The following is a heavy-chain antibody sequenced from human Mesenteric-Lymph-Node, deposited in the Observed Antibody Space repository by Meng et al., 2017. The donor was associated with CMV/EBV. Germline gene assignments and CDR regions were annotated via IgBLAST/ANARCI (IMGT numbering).Heavy chain of an antibody. CDR1: GFTFSSYW. Sequence: GESLKISCAASGFTFSSYWMSWVRQAPGKGLEWVANIKQDGSEKYYADSVKGRFTISRDNAKNSLYLQMNSLRAEDTALYYCAKDGCSSTSCPDYYYYGMDVWGQGTTVTVSS. J-gene: IGHJ6*02. D-gene: IGHD2-2*01. CDR2: IKQDGSEK. V-gene: IGHV3-7*03. CDR3: AKDGCSSTSCPDYYYYGMDV.